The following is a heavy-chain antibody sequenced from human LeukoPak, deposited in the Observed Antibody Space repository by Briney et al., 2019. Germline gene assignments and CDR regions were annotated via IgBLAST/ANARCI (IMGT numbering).Heavy chain of an antibody. CDR3: XXGXXSXXXXXY. D-gene: IGHD3-10*01. CDR1: GLTFSTYS. CDR2: ISTSSIYI. V-gene: IGHV3-21*01. Sequence: XXXSGLTFSTYSMNWVRQAPGKGLEWISFISTSSIYIYYADSVKGRFTISRDNAKNSLYLQMNSLRAEDTAWYYCXXGXXSXXXXXYWGXXXLVTVSS. J-gene: IGHJ4*01.